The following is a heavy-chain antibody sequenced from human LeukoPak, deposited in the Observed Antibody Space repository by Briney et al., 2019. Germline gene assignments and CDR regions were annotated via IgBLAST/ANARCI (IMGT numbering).Heavy chain of an antibody. CDR3: ARDRTLGEFDF. J-gene: IGHJ4*02. V-gene: IGHV3-48*01. CDR1: LVTFSGYS. Sequence: GGSLRLSCAPSLVTFSGYSMNSVPEAPGTGVEWVSYITSSRSTIYYADSVKGRFTISRDNAKNSLYLQMNSLRAEDTAVYYCARDRTLGEFDFWGQGTLVTVSS. CDR2: ITSSRSTI. D-gene: IGHD3-16*01.